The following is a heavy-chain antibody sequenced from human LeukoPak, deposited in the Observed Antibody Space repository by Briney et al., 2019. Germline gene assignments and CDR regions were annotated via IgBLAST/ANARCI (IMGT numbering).Heavy chain of an antibody. D-gene: IGHD6-6*01. V-gene: IGHV3-7*01. J-gene: IGHJ4*02. CDR3: ARRYSTSSVGDFDY. CDR1: GFSFTTYW. Sequence: PGGSLRLSCAASGFSFTTYWMSWVRQAQGKGLEWVANINQDGTEKYYMDSVKGRFTISRDNAKNSLYLQMNSLRAEDTAVYYCARRYSTSSVGDFDYWGQGTLVTVSS. CDR2: INQDGTEK.